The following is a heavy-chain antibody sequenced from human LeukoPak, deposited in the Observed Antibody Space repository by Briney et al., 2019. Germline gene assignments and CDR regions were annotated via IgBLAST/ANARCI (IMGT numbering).Heavy chain of an antibody. D-gene: IGHD4-23*01. Sequence: GGSLRLSCAASGVILSSYWMTWVRQAPGKGLEWVANIKQDGSEKYYVDSVKGRFTISRDNAKNSLYLQMNSLRVEDTAVYYCASFIWYYGGNPYDPWGQGTLVTVSS. J-gene: IGHJ5*02. CDR2: IKQDGSEK. CDR3: ASFIWYYGGNPYDP. CDR1: GVILSSYW. V-gene: IGHV3-7*03.